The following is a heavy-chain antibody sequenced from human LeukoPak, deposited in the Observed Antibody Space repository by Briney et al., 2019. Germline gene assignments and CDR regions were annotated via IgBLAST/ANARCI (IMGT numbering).Heavy chain of an antibody. CDR1: GGSISSYY. V-gene: IGHV4-59*01. CDR3: ARDRGSYYYDSSGTYYFDY. Sequence: SETLSLTCTVSGGSISSYYWSWIRQPPGKGLEWIGYIYYSGSTNYNPSLKSRVTISVDTSKNQFSLKLSSVTAADTAVYYCARDRGSYYYDSSGTYYFDYWGQGTLVTVSS. CDR2: IYYSGST. J-gene: IGHJ4*02. D-gene: IGHD3-22*01.